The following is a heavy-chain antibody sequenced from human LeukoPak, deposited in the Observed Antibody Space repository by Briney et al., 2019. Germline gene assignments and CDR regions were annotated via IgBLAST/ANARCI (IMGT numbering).Heavy chain of an antibody. D-gene: IGHD6-19*01. J-gene: IGHJ4*02. CDR1: GFTFSSYG. Sequence: PGGSLRLSCAASGFTFSSYGMHWVRQAPGKGLEWVAVISYDGSNKYYADSVKGRFTISRDNSKNTLYLQMNSLSSDDTAIYYCAKDTGYTSGRIDSWGQGTLVTVSS. CDR3: AKDTGYTSGRIDS. V-gene: IGHV3-30*18. CDR2: ISYDGSNK.